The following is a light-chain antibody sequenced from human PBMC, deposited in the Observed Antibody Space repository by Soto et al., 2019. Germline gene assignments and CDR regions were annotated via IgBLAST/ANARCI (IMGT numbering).Light chain of an antibody. Sequence: EIVLTQSPGTLSLSPGERATLSCRASQSVRSNFLAWYQQKPGQAPRLLIYDASNRATGIPARFSGSGSGTDFTLTISSLEPEDFAVYYCQQRSNWPSSLTFGGGTKVEIK. CDR3: QQRSNWPSSLT. J-gene: IGKJ4*01. CDR1: QSVRSNF. V-gene: IGKV3-11*01. CDR2: DAS.